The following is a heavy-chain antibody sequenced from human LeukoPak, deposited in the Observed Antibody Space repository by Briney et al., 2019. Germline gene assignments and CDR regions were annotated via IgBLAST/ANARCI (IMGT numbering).Heavy chain of an antibody. CDR3: ARDETPGDYGFDY. CDR1: GGTFSSYA. V-gene: IGHV1-69*10. Sequence: ASVKVSCKASGGTFSSYAISWVRQAPGQGLEWMGGIIPIFGIANYAQKFQGRVTITADKSTSTAYMELSSLRSEDTAVYYCARDETPGDYGFDYWGQGTLVTVSS. J-gene: IGHJ4*02. CDR2: IIPIFGIA. D-gene: IGHD4-17*01.